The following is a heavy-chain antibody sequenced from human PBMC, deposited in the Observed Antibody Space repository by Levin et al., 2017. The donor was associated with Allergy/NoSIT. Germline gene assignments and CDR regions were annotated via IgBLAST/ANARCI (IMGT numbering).Heavy chain of an antibody. CDR3: ASSGFWFDP. J-gene: IGHJ5*02. D-gene: IGHD3-10*01. Sequence: AGGSLRLSCTVSGASVNRSSYYWGWIRQPPGKGLEWIGNIYYSVSTYYNPSLQSRVTISMDTSKNQFSLKLNSVTAADMAVYYCASSGFWFDPWGQGTLVTVSS. V-gene: IGHV4-39*07. CDR2: IYYSVST. CDR1: GASVNRSSYY.